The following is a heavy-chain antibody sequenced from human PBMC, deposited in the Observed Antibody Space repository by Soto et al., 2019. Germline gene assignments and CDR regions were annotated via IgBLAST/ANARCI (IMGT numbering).Heavy chain of an antibody. J-gene: IGHJ6*02. CDR2: IYPGDSDT. CDR1: GYSFTSYW. D-gene: IGHD6-6*01. Sequence: GESLKISCKGSGYSFTSYWIGWVRQMPGKGLEWMGIIYPGDSDTRYSPSFQGQVTISADKSISTAYLQWSSQKASDTAMYYCARHAAARYYYYGMDVWGQGATVTVSS. CDR3: ARHAAARYYYYGMDV. V-gene: IGHV5-51*01.